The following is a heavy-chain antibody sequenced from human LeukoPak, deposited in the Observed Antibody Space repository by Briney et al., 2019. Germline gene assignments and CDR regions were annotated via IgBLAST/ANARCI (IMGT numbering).Heavy chain of an antibody. CDR2: INHSGST. V-gene: IGHV4-34*01. J-gene: IGHJ4*02. Sequence: PSETLSLTSAVYGGSFSGYYWSWIRQPPGKGLEWIGEINHSGSTNYNPSLKSRVTISVDTSKNQFSLKLSSVTAADTAVYCCARAPYYYDSSGYCDYWGQGTLVTVSS. CDR1: GGSFSGYY. D-gene: IGHD3-22*01. CDR3: ARAPYYYDSSGYCDY.